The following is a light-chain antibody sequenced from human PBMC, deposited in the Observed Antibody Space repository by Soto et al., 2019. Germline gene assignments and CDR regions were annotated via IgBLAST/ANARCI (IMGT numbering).Light chain of an antibody. Sequence: DIQMTQSPSILSASVTDSVTITCRASQSIGSCLDWYQQKPGKAPKLLIYAATSLESGASSRFSGSGYGKDFTLSINNLQPDDFATYYCQKYNRLLTFGQGTRLETK. CDR1: QSIGSC. CDR3: QKYNRLLT. CDR2: AAT. V-gene: IGKV1-5*01. J-gene: IGKJ5*01.